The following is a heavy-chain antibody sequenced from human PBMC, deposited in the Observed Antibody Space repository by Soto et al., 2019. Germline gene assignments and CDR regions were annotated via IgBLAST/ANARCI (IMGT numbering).Heavy chain of an antibody. CDR3: AGLDSPTITRGVYYYYGMDV. CDR1: GYTFTNYD. CDR2: MNPNSGNA. J-gene: IGHJ6*02. Sequence: ASVKVSCKASGYTFTNYDINWVRQATGQGLEWMGWMNPNSGNAGYAQEFQGRVTMTRDTSISTAYMELSSLRSEDTAVYYCAGLDSPTITRGVYYYYGMDVWGQGTTVTVSS. V-gene: IGHV1-8*01. D-gene: IGHD1-1*01.